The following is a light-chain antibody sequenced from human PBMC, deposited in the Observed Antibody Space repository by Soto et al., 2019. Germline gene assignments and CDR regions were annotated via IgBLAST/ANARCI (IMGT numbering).Light chain of an antibody. CDR3: SSYTSSSTLLDV. CDR1: SSDVGGYNY. V-gene: IGLV2-14*01. CDR2: DVC. Sequence: QSALTQPASVSGSPGQSITISCTGTSSDVGGYNYVSWYQQHPGKAPKLMIYDVCNRPSGVSNRFSGSKSGNTASLTISGLQAEDEADYYCSSYTSSSTLLDVFGTGTKVTVL. J-gene: IGLJ1*01.